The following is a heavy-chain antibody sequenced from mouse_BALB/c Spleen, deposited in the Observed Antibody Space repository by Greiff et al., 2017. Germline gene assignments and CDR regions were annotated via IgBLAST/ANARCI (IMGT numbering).Heavy chain of an antibody. CDR3: ARSSNWVPCAY. D-gene: IGHD4-1*01. V-gene: IGHV1S81*02. CDR1: GYTFTSYW. J-gene: IGHJ3*01. Sequence: VQLQQPGAELVKPGASVKLSCKASGYTFTSYWMHWVKQRPGQGLEWIGEINPSNGRTNYNEKFKSKATLTVDKSSSTAYMQLSSLTSEDSAVYYCARSSNWVPCAYWGQGTLVTVSA. CDR2: INPSNGRT.